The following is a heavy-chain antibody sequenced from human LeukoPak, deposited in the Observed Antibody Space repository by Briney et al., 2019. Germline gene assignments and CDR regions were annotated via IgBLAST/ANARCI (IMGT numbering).Heavy chain of an antibody. V-gene: IGHV3-48*03. J-gene: IGHJ5*02. CDR2: ISSAGTTK. CDR3: ARDYWFDP. Sequence: GGSLRLSCAASGFTFSSYEMNWVRQAPGKGLEWISYISSAGTTKIYVDSVKGRFTISRDNAKNSLYLQMNSLRAEDTAVYYCARDYWFDPWGHGTLVTVSS. CDR1: GFTFSSYE.